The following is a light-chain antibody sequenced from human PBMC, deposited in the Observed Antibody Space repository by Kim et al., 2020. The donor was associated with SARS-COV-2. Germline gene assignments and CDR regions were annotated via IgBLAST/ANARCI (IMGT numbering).Light chain of an antibody. CDR3: GSYTTSSTWV. CDR1: DDNNY. CDR2: NRN. V-gene: IGLV2-14*03. J-gene: IGLJ3*02. Sequence: SGSPGQSITITCSRTDDNNYVSWYQQHPGKAPKLMIFNRNNRPSGVSNRFSGSKSGNTASLTISGLQAEDEADYYCGSYTTSSTWVFGGGTQLTVL.